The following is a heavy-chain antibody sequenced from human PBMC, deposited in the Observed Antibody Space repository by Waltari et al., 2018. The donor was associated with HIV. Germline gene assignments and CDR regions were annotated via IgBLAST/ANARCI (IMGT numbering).Heavy chain of an antibody. J-gene: IGHJ4*01. CDR3: ARVSFDTRGSYTSFYFDS. D-gene: IGHD3-9*01. Sequence: QLYESGPGLVQPSETLSVTCTVSGGSFNSPDFYWAWIRQSPGKNLEWIGHISYSGNPHLNSFFQSRLTITVDKSKNQFSLKMDSLTAADTAVFFCARVSFDTRGSYTSFYFDSWGEGTLVTVSP. V-gene: IGHV4-30-4*08. CDR1: GGSFNSPDFY. CDR2: ISYSGNP.